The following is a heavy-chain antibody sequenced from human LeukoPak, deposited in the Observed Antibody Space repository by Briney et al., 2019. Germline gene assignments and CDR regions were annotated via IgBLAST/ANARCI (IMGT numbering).Heavy chain of an antibody. CDR3: ARPDFDH. J-gene: IGHJ4*02. CDR1: GFTFSSYG. CDR2: ISYDGSNK. Sequence: GRSLRLSCAASGFTFSSYGMHWVRQAPGKGLEWVAVISYDGSNKYYADSVKGRFTISRDNSKNTLYLQMNSLRAEDTAVYYCARPDFDHWGQGTLVTVSS. V-gene: IGHV3-30*03.